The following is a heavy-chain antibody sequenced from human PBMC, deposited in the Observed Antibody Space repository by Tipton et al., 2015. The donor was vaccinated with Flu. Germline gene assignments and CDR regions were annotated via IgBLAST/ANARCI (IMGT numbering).Heavy chain of an antibody. D-gene: IGHD2-15*01. CDR2: IYYSGST. J-gene: IGHJ4*02. CDR1: GGSISTTNW. V-gene: IGHV4-4*02. Sequence: SLRLSCTVSGGSISTTNWWSWVRQTPGKGLEWIGYIYYSGSTNYNPSLKSRVIISGDTSKNQFSLKLSSVTAADTAVYYCARAYCSGGSCYYVDYWGQGTLVTVSS. CDR3: ARAYCSGGSCYYVDY.